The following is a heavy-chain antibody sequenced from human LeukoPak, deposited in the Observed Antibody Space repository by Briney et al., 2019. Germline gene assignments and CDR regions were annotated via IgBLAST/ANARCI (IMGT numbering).Heavy chain of an antibody. CDR1: GFTFSSYG. J-gene: IGHJ4*02. CDR3: ARSPHSTSWGTDY. Sequence: PGGSLRLSCAASGFTFSSYGMHWVRQAPGKGLEWVAFIRYDGSNKYYADSVKGRFTISRDNSKNTLYLQMNSLRAEDTAVYYCARSPHSTSWGTDYWGQGTLVTVSS. CDR2: IRYDGSNK. V-gene: IGHV3-30*02. D-gene: IGHD2-2*01.